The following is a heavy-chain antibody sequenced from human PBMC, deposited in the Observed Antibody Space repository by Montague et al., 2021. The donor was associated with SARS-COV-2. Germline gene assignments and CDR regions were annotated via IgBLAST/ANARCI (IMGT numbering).Heavy chain of an antibody. CDR1: GGSISSSSYY. J-gene: IGHJ4*02. D-gene: IGHD3-9*01. Sequence: SETLSLTCTVSGGSISSSSYYWGWIRQPPGKGLEWIGSIYYSGSTYYNPSLKSRVTISVDTSKNQFSLKLSSVTAADTAVYYCARMTLLRYLDWLSHGGYFDYWGQGTLVTVSS. CDR3: ARMTLLRYLDWLSHGGYFDY. CDR2: IYYSGST. V-gene: IGHV4-39*01.